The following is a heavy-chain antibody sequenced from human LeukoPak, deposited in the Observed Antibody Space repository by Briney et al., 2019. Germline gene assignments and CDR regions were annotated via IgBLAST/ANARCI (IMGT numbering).Heavy chain of an antibody. CDR1: GGSFSGYY. V-gene: IGHV4-34*01. J-gene: IGHJ4*02. D-gene: IGHD6-19*01. CDR3: ARQKRIAVAGGFDY. CDR2: INHSGST. Sequence: SETLSLTCAVYGGSFSGYYWSWIRQPPGKGLEWIGEINHSGSTNYNPSLKSRVTISVDTSKNQFSLKLSSVTAADTAVYYCARQKRIAVAGGFDYWGQGTLVTVSS.